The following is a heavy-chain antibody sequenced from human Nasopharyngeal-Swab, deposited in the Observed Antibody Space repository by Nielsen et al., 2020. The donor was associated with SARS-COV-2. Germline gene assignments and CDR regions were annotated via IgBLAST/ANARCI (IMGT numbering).Heavy chain of an antibody. CDR3: ARQGDGDWNAFDI. CDR1: GYRFTSYW. CDR2: IYPDDSDV. Sequence: GESLKLSCKASGYRFTSYWIAWVRQMPGKGLEYMGTIYPDDSDVRYSPSFRGQVTISADKSIKTAYLSLKASDTAIYICARQGDGDWNAFDIWGQGTMVTVSS. D-gene: IGHD2-21*02. V-gene: IGHV5-51*01. J-gene: IGHJ3*02.